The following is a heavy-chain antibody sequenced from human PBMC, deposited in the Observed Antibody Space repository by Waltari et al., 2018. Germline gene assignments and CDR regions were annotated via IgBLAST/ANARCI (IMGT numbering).Heavy chain of an antibody. J-gene: IGHJ6*02. V-gene: IGHV3-23*01. CDR3: ARERVCGCSSTSCHYYYYGMDV. D-gene: IGHD2-2*01. CDR1: GFTFSSYA. CDR2: ISGSGGST. Sequence: EVQLLESGGGLVQPGGSLRLSCAASGFTFSSYAMSWVRQAPGKGLAWVSAISGSGGSTYYADSVKSRFTISIDNTKNTLYLQMNSLRAEDTAVYYCARERVCGCSSTSCHYYYYGMDVWGQGTTVTVSS.